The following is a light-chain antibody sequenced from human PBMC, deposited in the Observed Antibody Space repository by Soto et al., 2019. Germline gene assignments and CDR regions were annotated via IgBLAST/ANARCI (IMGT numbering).Light chain of an antibody. Sequence: QSVLTQPASVSGSPGQSITISCTGTSSDVGSYNLVSWYQQHPGKAPKLMIYEVSKRPSGVSNRFSGSKSGNTASLTISGPRAEDEADYYCCSYAGSSIYVFGLGTKVTAL. V-gene: IGLV2-23*02. CDR2: EVS. CDR3: CSYAGSSIYV. J-gene: IGLJ1*01. CDR1: SSDVGSYNL.